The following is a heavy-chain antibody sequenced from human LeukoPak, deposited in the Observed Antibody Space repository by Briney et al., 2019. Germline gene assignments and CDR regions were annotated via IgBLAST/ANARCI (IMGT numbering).Heavy chain of an antibody. CDR1: GRSISSYY. CDR3: ARSPYSSSWYPFAP. Sequence: PSETLSLTCTVSGRSISSYYWSWIRQVAGKGLEWIGRIYTSGSTNYNPSLKSRVTMSVDTSKNQFSLKLTSVTAADTAVYYCARSPYSSSWYPFAPWGQGTLVTVSS. D-gene: IGHD6-13*01. J-gene: IGHJ5*02. V-gene: IGHV4-4*07. CDR2: IYTSGST.